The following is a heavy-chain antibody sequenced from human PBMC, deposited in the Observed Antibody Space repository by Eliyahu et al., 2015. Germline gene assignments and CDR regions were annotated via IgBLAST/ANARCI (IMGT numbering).Heavy chain of an antibody. CDR1: GGTFNSYS. Sequence: QVQLVQSGAEVKKPGSSVKVSCKASGGTFNSYSIDWVRQAPGQGLEWMGGIIPIFGTPNYAQKFQGRVTVTADESTSTAYMELSSLRSEDTAVYFCARGPGSYSAYYYNYWGQGTLVTVSS. J-gene: IGHJ4*02. D-gene: IGHD3-22*01. CDR2: IIPIFGTP. V-gene: IGHV1-69*01. CDR3: ARGPGSYSAYYYNY.